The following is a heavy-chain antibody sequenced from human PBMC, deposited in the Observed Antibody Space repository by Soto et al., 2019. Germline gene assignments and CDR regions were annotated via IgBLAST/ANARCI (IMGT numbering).Heavy chain of an antibody. J-gene: IGHJ6*02. CDR2: ISAGGDMT. Sequence: DVQLLESGGQLVQPGGSLRLSCSASGFALSSYAMSWVRQAPGKGLQWVSSISAGGDMTYNSDSVKGRFNISRDNSNNALFLQMHNLRIEDTALYYCARGDRGVSGSPASYYYSGWDVWGQGATVTVS. CDR3: ARGDRGVSGSPASYYYSGWDV. D-gene: IGHD2-8*02. V-gene: IGHV3-23*01. CDR1: GFALSSYA.